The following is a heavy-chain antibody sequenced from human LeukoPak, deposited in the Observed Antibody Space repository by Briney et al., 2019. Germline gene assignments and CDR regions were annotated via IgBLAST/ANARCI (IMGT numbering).Heavy chain of an antibody. CDR3: ARTTTFAPHFDY. J-gene: IGHJ4*02. Sequence: PGGSLRLSCAASGFTVSSNYMSWVRQAPGKGLEWVSVIYSGGTTYYADSVKGRFTISRDNSKNTLHLQMNSLRAEDTAVYYCARTTTFAPHFDYWGQGTLVTVSS. D-gene: IGHD1-1*01. CDR2: IYSGGTT. V-gene: IGHV3-66*01. CDR1: GFTVSSNY.